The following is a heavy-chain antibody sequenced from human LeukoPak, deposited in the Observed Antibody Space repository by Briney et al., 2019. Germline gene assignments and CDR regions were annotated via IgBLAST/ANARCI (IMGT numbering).Heavy chain of an antibody. Sequence: GGSLRLSCAASGFTFSSYAMSWVRQAPGKGLEWVSYISSSGSTIYYADSVKGRFTISRDNAKNSLYLQMNSLRAEDTAVYYCARDFELRSLFDYWGQGTLVTVSS. V-gene: IGHV3-48*04. CDR2: ISSSGSTI. J-gene: IGHJ4*02. CDR1: GFTFSSYA. CDR3: ARDFELRSLFDY. D-gene: IGHD3-3*01.